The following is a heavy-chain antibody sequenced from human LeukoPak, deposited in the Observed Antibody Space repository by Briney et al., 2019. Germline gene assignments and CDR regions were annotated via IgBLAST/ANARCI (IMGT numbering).Heavy chain of an antibody. CDR3: ATDTYYYGSGSPDALDY. Sequence: GGSLRLSCAASGFTFSSYGMHWVRQAPGKGLEWVAFIRYDGSNKYYADSVKGRFTISRDNSKNTLYLQMNSLRAEGTAVYYCATDTYYYGSGSPDALDYWGQGTLVTVSS. V-gene: IGHV3-30*02. D-gene: IGHD3-10*01. J-gene: IGHJ4*02. CDR1: GFTFSSYG. CDR2: IRYDGSNK.